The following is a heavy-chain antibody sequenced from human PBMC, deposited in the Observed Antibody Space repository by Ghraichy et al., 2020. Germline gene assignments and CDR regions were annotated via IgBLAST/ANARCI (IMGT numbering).Heavy chain of an antibody. D-gene: IGHD3-22*01. J-gene: IGHJ3*01. Sequence: GESLNISCKGSGYTFTSYWIGWVRQMAGKGLEWMGIIYPGDSDIRYSPSFQGQVTISADESISTAYLQWSSLKASDTAMYYCARAEYYDSNGYYYAFDVWGQGTMVTVSS. CDR3: ARAEYYDSNGYYYAFDV. V-gene: IGHV5-51*01. CDR1: GYTFTSYW. CDR2: IYPGDSDI.